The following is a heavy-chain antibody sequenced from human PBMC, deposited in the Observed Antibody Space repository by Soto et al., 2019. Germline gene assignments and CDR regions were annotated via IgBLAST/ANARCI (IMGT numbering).Heavy chain of an antibody. D-gene: IGHD4-17*01. CDR2: INAGNGNT. V-gene: IGHV1-3*01. Sequence: ASVKVSCKASGYTFTSYAMHWVRQAPGQRLEWMGWINAGNGNTKYSQKFQGRVTITRDTSASTAYMELSSLRSEDTAVYYCARGLEHDYGDYGYWGQGTLVTVSS. CDR1: GYTFTSYA. CDR3: ARGLEHDYGDYGY. J-gene: IGHJ4*02.